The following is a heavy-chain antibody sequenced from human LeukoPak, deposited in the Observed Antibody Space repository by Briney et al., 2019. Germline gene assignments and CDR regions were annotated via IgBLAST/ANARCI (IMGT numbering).Heavy chain of an antibody. D-gene: IGHD4-17*01. V-gene: IGHV3-48*01. Sequence: HPGGCLILSCAASGFTLSSDKMTWVRQAPGKRPGWVSYIHRSYVTFYADPVKGRFPISRDNAKNSVYLQMTSLRAEDTAVYYCARQVTTYDNWGQGTLVTVSS. CDR3: ARQVTTYDN. J-gene: IGHJ4*02. CDR2: IHRSYVT. CDR1: GFTLSSDK.